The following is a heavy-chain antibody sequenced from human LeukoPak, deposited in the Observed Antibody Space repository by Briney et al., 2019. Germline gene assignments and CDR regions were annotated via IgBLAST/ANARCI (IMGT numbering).Heavy chain of an antibody. J-gene: IGHJ4*02. Sequence: GGSLSLSCAASGFTFSSYSMNWVRQAPGKGLEWVSSISSSSSYIYYADSVKGRFTISRDNAKNSLYLQMNSLRAEDTAVYYCAREQSGWYYFDYWGQGTLVTVSS. CDR2: ISSSSSYI. V-gene: IGHV3-21*01. CDR3: AREQSGWYYFDY. D-gene: IGHD6-13*01. CDR1: GFTFSSYS.